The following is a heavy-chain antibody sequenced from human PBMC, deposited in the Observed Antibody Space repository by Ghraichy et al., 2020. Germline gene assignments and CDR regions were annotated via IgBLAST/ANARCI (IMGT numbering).Heavy chain of an antibody. D-gene: IGHD5-24*01. CDR2: VSHSGGT. V-gene: IGHV4-34*01. CDR1: SGSFNSYY. Sequence: GSLSLTCAVYSGSFNSYYWSWIRQPPGKGLEWIGEVSHSGGTSYNPSLESRVTFSVDTSKNHFSLKLNSVTAADTAVYYCVGRDGYWAWGKGNTDWGQGTLVTVSS. J-gene: IGHJ4*02. CDR3: VGRDGYWAWGKGNTD.